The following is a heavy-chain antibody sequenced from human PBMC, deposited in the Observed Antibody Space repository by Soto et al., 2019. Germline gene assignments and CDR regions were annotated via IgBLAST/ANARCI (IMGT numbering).Heavy chain of an antibody. V-gene: IGHV3-43D*04. D-gene: IGHD2-21*02. J-gene: IGHJ6*02. Sequence: EVQLVESGGVVVQPGGSLRLSCAASGFTFDDYAMHWVRQAPGKGLEWVSLISWDGGSTYYADSVKGRFTISRDNSKNSLYLQMNSLRAEDTALYYCAKDAGGTYCGGDCYYYYGMDVWGQGTTVTVSS. CDR3: AKDAGGTYCGGDCYYYYGMDV. CDR1: GFTFDDYA. CDR2: ISWDGGST.